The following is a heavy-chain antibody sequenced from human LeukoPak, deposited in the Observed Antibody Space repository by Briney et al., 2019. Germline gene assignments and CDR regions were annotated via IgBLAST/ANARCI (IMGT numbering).Heavy chain of an antibody. V-gene: IGHV3-21*01. CDR1: GFYFSDYG. CDR2: ISSTGGYL. D-gene: IGHD3-22*01. J-gene: IGHJ4*02. CDR3: VRDHYGNSRYLL. Sequence: GGSLRLSWVGAGFYFSDYGMNWGRQAPGKGLEFVSSISSTGGYLYHAESVKGRFTMSRDNADTSVYLQMNSLSVEDTAVYFCVRDHYGNSRYLLWGQGTLVTVSS.